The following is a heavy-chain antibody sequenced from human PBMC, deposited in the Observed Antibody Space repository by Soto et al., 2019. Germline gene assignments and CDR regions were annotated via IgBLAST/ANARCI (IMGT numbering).Heavy chain of an antibody. D-gene: IGHD2-21*02. V-gene: IGHV1-3*01. CDR2: INAGNGNT. Sequence: QVHLVQSGAEVKKLGASVKVSCKASGYTFITHGIHWVRQAPGQGLEWMGWINAGNGNTKYSPNFLGRVTVTRDTSAGTVYMELSSLRGDDTATYYCERSAVLTVRSSGDYWGQGTLVTVSS. CDR3: ERSAVLTVRSSGDY. CDR1: GYTFITHG. J-gene: IGHJ4*02.